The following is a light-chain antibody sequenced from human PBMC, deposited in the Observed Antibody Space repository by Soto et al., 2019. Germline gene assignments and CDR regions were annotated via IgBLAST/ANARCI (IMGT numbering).Light chain of an antibody. CDR3: QQYGSSPPAMYT. V-gene: IGKV3-20*01. CDR1: QSVSSSY. Sequence: EIVLTQSPGTLSLSPGERATLSCRASQSVSSSYLAWYQQKPGQAPRLIIYGASSKDTGIPDRFSGSGSGTDFSLTISRLKAEDFAVYYCQQYGSSPPAMYTFGQGTKLVIK. J-gene: IGKJ2*01. CDR2: GAS.